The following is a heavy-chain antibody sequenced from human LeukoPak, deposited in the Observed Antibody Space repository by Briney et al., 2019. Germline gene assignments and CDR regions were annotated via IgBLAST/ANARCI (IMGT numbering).Heavy chain of an antibody. Sequence: PSETLSLTCTVSGGSISSYYWSWIRQPPGKGLEWIGYIYYSGSTNYNPSLKSRVIISVDTSKNQFSLKLSPVTAADTAMYYCARVFKRVITFGEVIVNPKYYLDYWGQGTLVTVSS. D-gene: IGHD3-16*02. CDR1: GGSISSYY. CDR2: IYYSGST. CDR3: ARVFKRVITFGEVIVNPKYYLDY. J-gene: IGHJ4*02. V-gene: IGHV4-59*12.